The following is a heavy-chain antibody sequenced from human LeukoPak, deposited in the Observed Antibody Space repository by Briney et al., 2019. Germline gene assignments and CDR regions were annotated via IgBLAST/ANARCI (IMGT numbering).Heavy chain of an antibody. V-gene: IGHV4-4*07. CDR2: IYTSACT. CDR1: GGSISNYY. Sequence: SETLSLTCSVSGGSISNYYWSWIRQPAGKGLEWIGRIYTSACTNYNPSLKSRVTLSVDASKNQFSLRLSSLTAADTAVYYCARGRYCSATICSGGDAFDIWGQGTVVTVSS. J-gene: IGHJ3*02. CDR3: ARGRYCSATICSGGDAFDI. D-gene: IGHD5-24*01.